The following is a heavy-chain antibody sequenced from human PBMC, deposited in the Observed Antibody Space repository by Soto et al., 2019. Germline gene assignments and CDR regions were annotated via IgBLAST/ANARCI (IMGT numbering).Heavy chain of an antibody. D-gene: IGHD7-27*01. Sequence: QVQLVESGGGVVQPGGSLRLSCAASGFTFRDFALHRVRQAAGKGLEWVAVIWHDGSQIYYGDSVKGRFTISRDNSEGTVQLQMNSLRAEDTALYYCARDVATGLSAADFDYWGQAPLVTVSA. V-gene: IGHV3-33*01. CDR3: ARDVATGLSAADFDY. CDR2: IWHDGSQI. CDR1: GFTFRDFA. J-gene: IGHJ4*02.